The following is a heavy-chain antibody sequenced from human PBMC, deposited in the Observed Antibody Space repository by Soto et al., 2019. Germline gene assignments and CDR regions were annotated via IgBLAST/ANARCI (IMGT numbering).Heavy chain of an antibody. D-gene: IGHD3-10*01. V-gene: IGHV4-30-2*01. J-gene: IGHJ5*02. CDR1: VGSIGGVGYS. CDR3: ARAQFYSGSGNYNNLMFDA. CDR2: MYHSGTF. Sequence: TLSLNCAVSVGSIGGVGYSWSWILQPPGGGLEWIGYMYHSGTFLKSPSLKTRLTMSLDMSKNQFSLTLNSMAAADTAVYYCARAQFYSGSGNYNNLMFDAWGQGIQVTVSS.